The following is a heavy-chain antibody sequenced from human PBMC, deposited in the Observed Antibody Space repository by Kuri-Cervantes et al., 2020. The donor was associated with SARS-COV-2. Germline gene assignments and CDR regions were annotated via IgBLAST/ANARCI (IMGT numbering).Heavy chain of an antibody. V-gene: IGHV3-48*03. CDR2: ISSSGSTI. CDR1: GFTFSSYE. Sequence: LSLTCAASGFTFSSYEMNWVRQAPGKGLEWVSYISSSGSTIYYAGSVKGRFTISRDNAKNSLYLQMNSLRAEDTAVYYCARALLGYCSSTSCYFHYFDYWGQGTLVTVSS. CDR3: ARALLGYCSSTSCYFHYFDY. J-gene: IGHJ4*02. D-gene: IGHD2-2*01.